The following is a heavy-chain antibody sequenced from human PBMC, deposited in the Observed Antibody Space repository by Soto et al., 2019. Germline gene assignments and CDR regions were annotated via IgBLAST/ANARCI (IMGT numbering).Heavy chain of an antibody. CDR2: IFSNDEK. Sequence: QVTLKESGPVLVKPTETLTLTCTVSGFSLSNARMGVSWIRQPPGKALEWLAHIFSNDEKSYSTSLKSRLTNSKATSKSQVVLTMTNMDPVDTATYYCARHGRGVGARRLDYCGQGTLVTVSS. CDR1: GFSLSNARMG. CDR3: ARHGRGVGARRLDY. D-gene: IGHD1-26*01. J-gene: IGHJ4*02. V-gene: IGHV2-26*01.